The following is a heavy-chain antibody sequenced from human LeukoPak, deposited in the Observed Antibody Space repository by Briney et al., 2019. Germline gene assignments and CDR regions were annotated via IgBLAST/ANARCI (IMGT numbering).Heavy chain of an antibody. J-gene: IGHJ4*02. CDR2: ISSSSSYI. CDR1: GFTFSSYS. Sequence: PGGSLRLSCAASGFTFSSYSMNWVRQAPGKGLEWVSSISSSSSYIYYADSVKGRFTISRDNSKNTLYLQMNSLRAEDTAVYYCAKDKTIFGGGSFDYWGQGTLVTVSS. D-gene: IGHD3-3*01. V-gene: IGHV3-21*01. CDR3: AKDKTIFGGGSFDY.